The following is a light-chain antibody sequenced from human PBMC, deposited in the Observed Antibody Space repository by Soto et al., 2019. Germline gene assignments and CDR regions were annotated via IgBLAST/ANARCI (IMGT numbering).Light chain of an antibody. J-gene: IGLJ2*01. CDR1: SSDVGGYNY. Sequence: QSVLTQPASVSGSPGQSITISCTGTSSDVGGYNYVSWYQQHPGKAPKLMIYDVSNRPSGVSNRFSGSKSGNTASLTISGLQAGDEADYYCSSYTSSRSVVFGGGTTLTVL. V-gene: IGLV2-14*01. CDR3: SSYTSSRSVV. CDR2: DVS.